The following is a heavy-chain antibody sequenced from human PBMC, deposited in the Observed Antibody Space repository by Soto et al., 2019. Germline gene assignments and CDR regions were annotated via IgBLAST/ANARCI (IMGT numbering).Heavy chain of an antibody. V-gene: IGHV4-34*01. J-gene: IGHJ5*02. CDR2: INHSGST. Sequence: PSETLSLTCAVDGGSFSGYYWSWIRQPPGKGLEWIGEINHSGSTNYNPSLKSRVTISVDTSKNQFSLKLSSVTAADTAVYYCARGAFKLLWFGEFSNWFDPWGQGTLVTVSS. CDR3: ARGAFKLLWFGEFSNWFDP. CDR1: GGSFSGYY. D-gene: IGHD3-10*01.